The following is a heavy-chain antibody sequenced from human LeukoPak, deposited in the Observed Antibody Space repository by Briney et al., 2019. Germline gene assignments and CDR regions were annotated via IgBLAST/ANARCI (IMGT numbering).Heavy chain of an antibody. Sequence: PGGSLRLSCAASGFTLSSYAMSWVRQAPGKGLEWVSAISGSGGSTYYADSVKGRFTISSDNSKNTLYLQMNSLRAEDTAVYYCAKEGVVVVPAAIVVYFDYWGQGTLVTVSS. D-gene: IGHD2-2*01. V-gene: IGHV3-23*01. J-gene: IGHJ4*02. CDR2: ISGSGGST. CDR1: GFTLSSYA. CDR3: AKEGVVVVPAAIVVYFDY.